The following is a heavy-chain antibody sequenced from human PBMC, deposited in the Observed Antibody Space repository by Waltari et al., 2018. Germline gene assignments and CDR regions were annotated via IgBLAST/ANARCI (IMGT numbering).Heavy chain of an antibody. D-gene: IGHD4-17*01. J-gene: IGHJ4*02. V-gene: IGHV4-59*01. CDR1: GGSISRYY. CDR3: AGGYGGNSPFDY. Sequence: QVQLQESGPGLVKPSETLSLTCPVSGGSISRYYWSWIRQPPGKGLEWIGYIYYSGSTNYNPSLKSRVTISVDTSKNQFSLKLSSVTAADTAVYYCAGGYGGNSPFDYWGQGTLVTVSS. CDR2: IYYSGST.